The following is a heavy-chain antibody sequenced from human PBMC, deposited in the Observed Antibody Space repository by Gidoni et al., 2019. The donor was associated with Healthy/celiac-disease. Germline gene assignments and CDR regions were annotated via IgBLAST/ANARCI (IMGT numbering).Heavy chain of an antibody. D-gene: IGHD6-19*01. CDR1: GFTFSSYA. V-gene: IGHV3-30-3*01. Sequence: QVQLVESGGGVDQPGRSLRLSCAASGFTFSSYAMHWVRQAPGKGLEWVAVISYDGSNKYYADSVKGRFTISRDNSKNTLYLQMNSLRAEDTAVYYCASPRIAVAGSAEYFQHWGQGTLVTVSS. CDR2: ISYDGSNK. J-gene: IGHJ1*01. CDR3: ASPRIAVAGSAEYFQH.